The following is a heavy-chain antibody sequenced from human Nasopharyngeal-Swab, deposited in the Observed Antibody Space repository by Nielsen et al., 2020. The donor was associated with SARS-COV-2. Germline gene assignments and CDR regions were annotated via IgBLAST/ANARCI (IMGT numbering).Heavy chain of an antibody. D-gene: IGHD6-13*01. J-gene: IGHJ3*02. CDR3: ARSGSSWYGGAFDI. Sequence: WIRQPPGKGLEWLGEINHSGSTNYNPSLKSRVTISVDTSKNQFSLKLSSVTAADTAVYYCARSGSSWYGGAFDIWGQGTMVTVSS. CDR2: INHSGST. V-gene: IGHV4-34*01.